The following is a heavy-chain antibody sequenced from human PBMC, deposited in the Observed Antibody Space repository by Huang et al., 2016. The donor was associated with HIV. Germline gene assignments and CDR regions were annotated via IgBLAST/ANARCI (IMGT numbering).Heavy chain of an antibody. Sequence: QVQLVESGAELKKPGASVRVSCKVSGYTVSELSLHWVGQAPEKGLEWMGGFGPEEGETSYAQRLQGGVTMTEDTSTDTAYMELSSLRPEDTAVYYCATSTPDVGAGVLRSAFDIWGQGTMVTVSS. D-gene: IGHD2-15*01. J-gene: IGHJ3*02. CDR3: ATSTPDVGAGVLRSAFDI. CDR2: FGPEEGET. V-gene: IGHV1-24*01. CDR1: GYTVSELS.